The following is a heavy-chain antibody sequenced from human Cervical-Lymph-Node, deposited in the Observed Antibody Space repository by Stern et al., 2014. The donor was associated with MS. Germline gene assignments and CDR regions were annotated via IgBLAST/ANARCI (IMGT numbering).Heavy chain of an antibody. CDR3: AREIIVSRGSWFDP. CDR1: GGSISHFY. V-gene: IGHV4-4*07. CDR2: IHTSGTT. J-gene: IGHJ5*02. D-gene: IGHD5/OR15-5a*01. Sequence: QVQLQESGPGLVKPSETLSLTCNVSGGSISHFYWHWIRQPAGKGLQWIGRIHTSGTTDYNPSLNSRVTMSIDTSKNQFSLKVTSVTAADTAIYYCAREIIVSRGSWFDPWGQGTLVTVSS.